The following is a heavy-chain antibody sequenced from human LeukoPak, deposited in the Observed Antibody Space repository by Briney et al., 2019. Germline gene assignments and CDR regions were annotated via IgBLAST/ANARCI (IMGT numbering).Heavy chain of an antibody. CDR1: GFTFSSYS. D-gene: IGHD6-13*01. V-gene: IGHV3-48*02. J-gene: IGHJ4*02. Sequence: GGSLRLSCAASGFTFSSYSMNWVRQAPGKGLEWVPYISGSSSTIHYADSVKGRFTISRDNAKNSLHLQMNSLRDEDTAVYYCARDPGNFDYWGQGTLVTVSS. CDR2: ISGSSSTI. CDR3: ARDPGNFDY.